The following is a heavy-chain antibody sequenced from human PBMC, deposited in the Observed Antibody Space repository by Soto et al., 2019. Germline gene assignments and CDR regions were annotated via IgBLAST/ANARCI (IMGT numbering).Heavy chain of an antibody. J-gene: IGHJ4*02. CDR2: ICDSVCTS. CDR3: AKRPRALLTFGY. D-gene: IGHD1-26*01. V-gene: IGHV3-23*01. CDR1: GFIFSNYV. Sequence: PGGSVRLSCAASGFIFSNYVMSWVRQAPGKWLELVSFICDSVCTSYYADSVKGRFTISRDNSKNTLYLQMNSLRAEDTAIYYCAKRPRALLTFGYWGQGALVTVSS.